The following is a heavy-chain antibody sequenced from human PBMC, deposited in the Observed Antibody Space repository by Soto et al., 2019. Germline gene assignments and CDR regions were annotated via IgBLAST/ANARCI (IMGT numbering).Heavy chain of an antibody. J-gene: IGHJ5*02. Sequence: GGSLRLSCAASGFTFSSYWMHWVRQTPEKGLVWVSHINTDGSTTTYADSVKGRFTISRDNAKNTLFLQMNSLRAEDTAVYYCARGYSSISYNWFDPWGQGTLVTVSS. V-gene: IGHV3-74*01. D-gene: IGHD6-13*01. CDR3: ARGYSSISYNWFDP. CDR1: GFTFSSYW. CDR2: INTDGSTT.